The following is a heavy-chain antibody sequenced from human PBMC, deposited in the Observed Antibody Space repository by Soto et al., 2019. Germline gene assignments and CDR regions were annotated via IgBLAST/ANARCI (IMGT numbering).Heavy chain of an antibody. D-gene: IGHD6-13*01. CDR1: GFTFSSYA. CDR2: ISYDGSNK. V-gene: IGHV3-30-3*01. J-gene: IGHJ6*02. CDR3: ARGDRYKQQLVLPLYYYYGMDV. Sequence: GGSLRLSCAASGFTFSSYAMHWVRQAPGKGLEWVAVISYDGSNKYYADSVKGRFTISRDNSKNTLYLQMNSLRAEDTAVYYCARGDRYKQQLVLPLYYYYGMDVWGQGTTVTVSS.